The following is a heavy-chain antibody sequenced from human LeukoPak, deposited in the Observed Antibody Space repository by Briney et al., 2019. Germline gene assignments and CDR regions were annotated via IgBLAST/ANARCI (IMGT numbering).Heavy chain of an antibody. CDR1: GYTFTGYY. V-gene: IGHV1-2*02. Sequence: GASVKVSCKASGYTFTGYYMHWVRQAPGQGLEWMGWVNPNSGGTNYAQKFQGRVTMTRDTSISTAYMELSRLRSDDTAVYYCARTPRLRFLCFDYWGQGTLVTVSS. CDR3: ARTPRLRFLCFDY. D-gene: IGHD3-3*01. J-gene: IGHJ4*02. CDR2: VNPNSGGT.